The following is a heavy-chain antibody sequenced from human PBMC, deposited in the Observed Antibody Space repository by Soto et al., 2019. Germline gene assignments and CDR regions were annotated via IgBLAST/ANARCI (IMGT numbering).Heavy chain of an antibody. J-gene: IGHJ5*02. CDR2: INAGNGNT. Sequence: ASVKVSCKASGYTLTSYAMHWVRQAPGQRLEWMGWINAGNGNTKYSQKFQGRVTITRDTSASTAYMELSSLRSEDTAVYYCARDRAGYHNWFDPPGQGTLVTLPS. D-gene: IGHD3-9*01. CDR3: ARDRAGYHNWFDP. V-gene: IGHV1-3*01. CDR1: GYTLTSYA.